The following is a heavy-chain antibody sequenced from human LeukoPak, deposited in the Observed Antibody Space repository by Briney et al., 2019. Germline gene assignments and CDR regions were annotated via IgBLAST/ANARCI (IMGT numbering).Heavy chain of an antibody. Sequence: EPSETLSLTCAVYGGSLGVYYWSWIRQLPGEGQEWNGEINHSGSTNYNPSLKSRVTIPVGTSKNQFSLKLSSVTAADTAVYYCARATSIAARPGYYYHMDVWGKGTTVTVSS. J-gene: IGHJ6*03. D-gene: IGHD6-6*01. CDR1: GGSLGVYY. V-gene: IGHV4-34*01. CDR2: INHSGST. CDR3: ARATSIAARPGYYYHMDV.